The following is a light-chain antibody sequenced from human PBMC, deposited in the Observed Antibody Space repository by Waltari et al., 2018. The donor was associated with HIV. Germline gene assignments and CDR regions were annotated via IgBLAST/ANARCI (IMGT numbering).Light chain of an antibody. CDR2: PAS. J-gene: IGKJ2*01. CDR1: QSINSI. Sequence: DIQMPQPPSFLFASVGARVTLTCLASQSINSILNCYKQRTGKAPKTMIHPASNLESGVPSRFSGSGSATDVSLTISSLQPEDFATYYCQQSYSTPPYTFGQGTKLEIK. CDR3: QQSYSTPPYT. V-gene: IGKV1-39*01.